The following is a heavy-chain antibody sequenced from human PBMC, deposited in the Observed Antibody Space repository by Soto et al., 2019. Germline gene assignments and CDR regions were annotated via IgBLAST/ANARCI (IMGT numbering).Heavy chain of an antibody. Sequence: PSQTLSLTCVISGDSVSSNSAAWNWIRQSPSRGLEWLGRTYYRSKWYNDYAVSVKSRITINPDTSKNQFSLQLNSVTPEDTAVYYCARDHLYGSIAAAGPFDYWGQGTLVTVSS. CDR2: TYYRSKWYN. CDR1: GDSVSSNSAA. J-gene: IGHJ4*02. CDR3: ARDHLYGSIAAAGPFDY. D-gene: IGHD6-13*01. V-gene: IGHV6-1*01.